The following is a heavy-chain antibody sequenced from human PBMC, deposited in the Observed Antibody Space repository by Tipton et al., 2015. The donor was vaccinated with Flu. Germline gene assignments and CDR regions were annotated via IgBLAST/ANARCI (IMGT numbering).Heavy chain of an antibody. CDR1: GGSISSYY. V-gene: IGHV4-4*07. CDR2: IYTSGST. J-gene: IGHJ4*02. D-gene: IGHD3-22*01. CDR3: ARGVRYYYDSSGYYCDY. Sequence: TLSLTCTVSGGSISSYYWSWIRQPAGKGLEWIGRIYTSGSTNYNPPLKSRVTMSVDTSKNQFSLKLSSVTAAGTAVYYCARGVRYYYDSSGYYCDYWGQGTLVTVSS.